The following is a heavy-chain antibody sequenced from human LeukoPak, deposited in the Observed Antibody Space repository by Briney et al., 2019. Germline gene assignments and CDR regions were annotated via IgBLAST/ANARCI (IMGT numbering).Heavy chain of an antibody. CDR2: IYTSGST. V-gene: IGHV4-61*02. D-gene: IGHD1-26*01. CDR3: ARGSGLGIVGAFDY. J-gene: IGHJ4*02. Sequence: SQTLSLTCTVSGGSISSGSYYWSWIRQPAGKGLEWIGRIYTSGSTNYNPSLKSRVTISVDTSKNQFSLKLSSVTAADTAVYYCARGSGLGIVGAFDYWGQGTLVTVSS. CDR1: GGSISSGSYY.